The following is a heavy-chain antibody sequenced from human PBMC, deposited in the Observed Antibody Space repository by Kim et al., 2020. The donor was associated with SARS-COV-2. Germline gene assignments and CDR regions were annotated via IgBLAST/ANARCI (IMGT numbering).Heavy chain of an antibody. CDR3: ARGWGEDYYGMDV. V-gene: IGHV3-11*05. J-gene: IGHJ6*02. D-gene: IGHD3-16*01. Sequence: YADSVKGRLTISRDNAKNSLYLQMNSLRAEDTAVYYWARGWGEDYYGMDVWGQGTTVTVSS.